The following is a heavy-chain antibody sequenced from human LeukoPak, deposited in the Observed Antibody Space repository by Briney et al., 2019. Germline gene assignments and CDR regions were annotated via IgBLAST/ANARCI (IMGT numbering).Heavy chain of an antibody. D-gene: IGHD3-3*01. CDR3: ARVHYDFWSGYYLDY. CDR1: GGSISSYY. CDR2: IYYSGST. Sequence: SETLSLTCTVSGGSISSYYWSWIRQPPGKGLEWIGYIYYSGSTNYNPSLKSRVTISVDTSKNQFSLKLSSVTAADTAVYYCARVHYDFWSGYYLDYGGQGTLVTVSS. J-gene: IGHJ4*02. V-gene: IGHV4-59*01.